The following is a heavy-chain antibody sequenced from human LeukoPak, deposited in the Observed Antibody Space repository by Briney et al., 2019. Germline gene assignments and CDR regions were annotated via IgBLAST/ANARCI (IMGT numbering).Heavy chain of an antibody. V-gene: IGHV4-34*01. D-gene: IGHD3-10*01. CDR3: ARGLREFGYYYYHMDV. Sequence: SETLSLTCAVYGGSFSGYYWSWIRQPPGKGLEWIGEINDSGRINYNPPLKSRVTISLDTSKNQFSLKLRSVTAADTAVYYCARGLREFGYYYYHMDVWDIGTTVTVSS. CDR2: INDSGRI. J-gene: IGHJ6*03. CDR1: GGSFSGYY.